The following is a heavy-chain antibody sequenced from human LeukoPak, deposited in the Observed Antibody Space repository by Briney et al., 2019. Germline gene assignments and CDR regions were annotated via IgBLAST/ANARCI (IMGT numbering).Heavy chain of an antibody. CDR1: VGTLSSYT. CDR2: IIPILGIA. V-gene: IGHV1-69*02. CDR3: ARHYDFWSGYFG. D-gene: IGHD3-3*01. J-gene: IGHJ4*02. Sequence: SLKVSCKNYVGTLSSYTISCVRHAPGKGLEWMGRIIPILGIANYAQKFQGRVTITADKSTSTAYMELSSLRSEDTAVYYCARHYDFWSGYFGWGQGTLVTVSS.